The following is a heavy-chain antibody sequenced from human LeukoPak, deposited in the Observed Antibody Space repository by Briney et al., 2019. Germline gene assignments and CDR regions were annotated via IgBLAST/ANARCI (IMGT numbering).Heavy chain of an antibody. CDR1: GFTFSIYG. CDR2: ISGSGGNT. Sequence: PGGSLRLSCAASGFTFSIYGMTWVRQAPGKGLECISTISGSGGNTFYADFVKGRFTISRDNSRNTVYLQMNSLRAEDTAVYYCANDLGWIQLNLGRGQGTLVTVSS. J-gene: IGHJ4*02. CDR3: ANDLGWIQLNLG. V-gene: IGHV3-23*01. D-gene: IGHD5-18*01.